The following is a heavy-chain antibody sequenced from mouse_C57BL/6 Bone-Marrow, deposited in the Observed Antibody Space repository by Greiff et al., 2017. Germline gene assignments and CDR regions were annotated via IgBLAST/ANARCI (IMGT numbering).Heavy chain of an antibody. CDR1: GYAFSSSW. CDR3: ARFYYGSSYYAMDY. CDR2: IYPGDGDA. V-gene: IGHV1-82*01. Sequence: VTLQQSGPELVKPGASVKISCKASGYAFSSSWMNWVKQRPGKGLEWIGRIYPGDGDANYNGKFKGKATLTADKSSSTAYMQLSSLTSEDSAVYFSARFYYGSSYYAMDYWGQGTSVTVSS. J-gene: IGHJ4*01. D-gene: IGHD1-1*01.